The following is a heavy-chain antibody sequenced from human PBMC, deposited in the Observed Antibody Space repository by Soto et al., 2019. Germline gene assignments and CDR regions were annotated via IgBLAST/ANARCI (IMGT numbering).Heavy chain of an antibody. CDR3: ERQIGYSTYMDV. CDR1: GGPISSSY. CDR2: IYYSGST. D-gene: IGHD4-4*01. V-gene: IGHV4-59*08. J-gene: IGHJ6*03. Sequence: SETLSLTCTVSGGPISSSYWSWILQPPGKGLEWIGYIYYSGSTNYNPSLKSRVTIAVDTSKNQFSLKLSYVTDADTAVYYCERQIGYSTYMDVWGKGTTVTVSS.